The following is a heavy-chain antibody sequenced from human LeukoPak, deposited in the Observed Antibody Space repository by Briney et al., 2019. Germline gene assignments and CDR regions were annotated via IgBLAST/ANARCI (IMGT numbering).Heavy chain of an antibody. V-gene: IGHV4-59*01. J-gene: IGHJ6*02. CDR1: GGSISSYY. Sequence: SETLSLTCTVSGGSISSYYWSWIRQPPGKGLEWIGYIYYSGSTNYNPSIKSRVTISVDTSKNQFSLKLSSVTAADTAVYYCARDPSLGTGSPFYYGMDVWGQGTTVTVSS. D-gene: IGHD7-27*01. CDR3: ARDPSLGTGSPFYYGMDV. CDR2: IYYSGST.